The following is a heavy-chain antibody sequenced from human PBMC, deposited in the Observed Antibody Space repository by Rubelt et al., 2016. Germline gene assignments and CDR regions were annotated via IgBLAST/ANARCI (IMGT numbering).Heavy chain of an antibody. D-gene: IGHD2/OR15-2a*01. CDR3: AKETEMIVLSPSLVY. Sequence: GSLRLSCAASGFSFSMYWMHWVRQVPGKGLVWVSRIYSDVSSTTYADSVKGRFTISRDNAKNTLYLQMNSLRAEDTAVYYCAKETEMIVLSPSLVYWGQGTLVTVSS. V-gene: IGHV3-74*01. CDR1: GFSFSMYW. J-gene: IGHJ4*02. CDR2: IYSDVSST.